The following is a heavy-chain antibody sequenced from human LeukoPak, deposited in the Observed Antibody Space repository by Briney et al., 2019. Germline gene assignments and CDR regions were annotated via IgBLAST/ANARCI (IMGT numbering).Heavy chain of an antibody. CDR1: GYIFTSYY. J-gene: IGHJ3*02. CDR2: INNSGGST. Sequence: ASVKVSCKASGYIFTSYYIHWVRQAPGQGLEWMGIINNSGGSTSNAQKFQGRVTMTRDTSTRTVYMELSSLRSEDTAVYYCARDYVVNYYDSSGYQRGGDAVDIWGQGTMVTVSS. CDR3: ARDYVVNYYDSSGYQRGGDAVDI. V-gene: IGHV1-46*01. D-gene: IGHD3-22*01.